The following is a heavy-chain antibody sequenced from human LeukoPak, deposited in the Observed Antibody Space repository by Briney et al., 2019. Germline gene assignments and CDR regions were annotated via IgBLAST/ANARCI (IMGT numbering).Heavy chain of an antibody. Sequence: GGSLRLSCAASGFTFSSYAMHWVRQAPGKGLEWVAVISYDGSNKYYADSVKGRFTISRDNSKNTLYLQMNSLRAEDTAVYYCARAYGSGSYYVGRNRSPKAPFDYWGQGTLVTVSS. CDR1: GFTFSSYA. J-gene: IGHJ4*02. D-gene: IGHD3-10*01. CDR2: ISYDGSNK. CDR3: ARAYGSGSYYVGRNRSPKAPFDY. V-gene: IGHV3-30-3*01.